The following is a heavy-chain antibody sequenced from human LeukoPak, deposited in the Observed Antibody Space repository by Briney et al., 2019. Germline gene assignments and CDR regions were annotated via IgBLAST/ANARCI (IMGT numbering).Heavy chain of an antibody. D-gene: IGHD3-10*01. CDR3: ASGGFGEGKFDP. CDR2: INSDGSRT. CDR1: GFTFSSYW. J-gene: IGHJ5*02. Sequence: GGSLRLSWAASGFTFSSYWMHWVRQAPGKGLMWVSRINSDGSRTNYADSVRGRFTISRDNAENTLYLQMNSLRAEDTAIYYCASGGFGEGKFDPWGQGTLVTVSS. V-gene: IGHV3-74*01.